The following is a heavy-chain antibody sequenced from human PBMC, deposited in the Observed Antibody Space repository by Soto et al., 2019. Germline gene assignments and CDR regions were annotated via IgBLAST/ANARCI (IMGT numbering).Heavy chain of an antibody. CDR3: AKDLKSGYSYGHQFDY. V-gene: IGHV3-43*01. Sequence: PGGSLRLSCAASGFTFDDYTMHWVRQAPGKGLEWVSLISWDGGSTYYADSVKGRFTISRDNSKNSLYLQMNSLRTEDTALYYCAKDLKSGYSYGHQFDYWGQGTLVTVSS. CDR2: ISWDGGST. J-gene: IGHJ4*02. D-gene: IGHD5-18*01. CDR1: GFTFDDYT.